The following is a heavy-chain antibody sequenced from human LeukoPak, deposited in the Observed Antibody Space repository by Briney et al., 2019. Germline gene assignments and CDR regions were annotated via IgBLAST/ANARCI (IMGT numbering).Heavy chain of an antibody. D-gene: IGHD6-19*01. CDR2: IKRDESEE. Sequence: GGSLRLSCAASGFTFSNYWMSWVRQAPGKGLEWVANIKRDESEEYYVDSVKGRFTISRDNAKNSLYLQMNSLRAEDTVVYYCARDTSGPDYWGQGTLVTVSS. CDR3: ARDTSGPDY. CDR1: GFTFSNYW. V-gene: IGHV3-7*01. J-gene: IGHJ4*02.